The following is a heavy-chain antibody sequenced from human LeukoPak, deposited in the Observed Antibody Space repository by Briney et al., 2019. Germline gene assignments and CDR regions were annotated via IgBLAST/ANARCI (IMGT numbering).Heavy chain of an antibody. CDR2: IVVGSGNT. D-gene: IGHD3-3*01. Sequence: AASVKVSCKASGFTFTSSAMRWVRQARGQRLEWIGWIVVGSGNTNYAQKFQERVTITRDMSTSTAYMELSSLRSEDTAVYYCAAVPDYDFWSGYGDYWGQGTLVTVSS. J-gene: IGHJ4*02. V-gene: IGHV1-58*02. CDR3: AAVPDYDFWSGYGDY. CDR1: GFTFTSSA.